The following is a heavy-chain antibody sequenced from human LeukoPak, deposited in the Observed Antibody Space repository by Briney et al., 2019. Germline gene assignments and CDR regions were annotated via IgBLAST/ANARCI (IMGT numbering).Heavy chain of an antibody. CDR1: GFTFSSYA. V-gene: IGHV3-23*01. D-gene: IGHD2-21*01. CDR3: ARISGGDGYNSY. J-gene: IGHJ4*02. Sequence: PGGSLRLSRAASGFTFSSYAMSWVRQAPGKGLEWVSAISGSGGSTYYADSVKGRFTISRDNSKNTLYLQMDSLRAEDTAVYYCARISGGDGYNSYWGQGTLVTVSS. CDR2: ISGSGGST.